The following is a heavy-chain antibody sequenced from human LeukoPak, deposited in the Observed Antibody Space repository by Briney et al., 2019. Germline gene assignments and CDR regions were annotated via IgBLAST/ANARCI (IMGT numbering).Heavy chain of an antibody. J-gene: IGHJ3*02. D-gene: IGHD6-19*01. CDR1: GGTFSSYA. CDR3: ARDERYSSGWNHAFDI. Sequence: SVKVSCKASGGTFSSYAISWVRQAPGQGLEWMGGIIPIFGTANYAQKFQGRVTITTDESTSTAYMELNSLRSEDTAVYYCARDERYSSGWNHAFDIWGQGTMVTVSS. V-gene: IGHV1-69*05. CDR2: IIPIFGTA.